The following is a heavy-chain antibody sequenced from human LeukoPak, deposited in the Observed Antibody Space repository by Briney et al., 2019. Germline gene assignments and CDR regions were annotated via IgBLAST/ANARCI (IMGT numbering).Heavy chain of an antibody. J-gene: IGHJ5*02. CDR3: TTNSGTYYDSWFDP. D-gene: IGHD1-26*01. CDR2: IDVKDGKT. V-gene: IGHV1-24*01. CDR1: PYSLTDFS. Sequence: GASVKVSCKVSPYSLTDFSKHWVRQAPGEGLEWMGHIDVKDGKTVYAQNFQGRVTMTEDTSADTVYMELSTLTSADTAMYYCTTNSGTYYDSWFDPWGLGTLVIVSS.